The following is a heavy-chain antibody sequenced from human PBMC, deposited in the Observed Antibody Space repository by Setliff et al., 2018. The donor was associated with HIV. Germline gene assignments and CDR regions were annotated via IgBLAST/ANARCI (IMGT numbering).Heavy chain of an antibody. J-gene: IGHJ6*03. D-gene: IGHD3-3*01. CDR3: VRGVQSPPHYSYYYMDV. V-gene: IGHV1-69*10. CDR1: GGTLSSYA. Sequence: SVKVSCKASGGTLSSYAISWVRQAPGQGLEWMGGIIPSHGVANYAQRFQGKVTITADKSTSTAYMELTSLRFDDTAMYYCVRGVQSPPHYSYYYMDVWGEGTMVTVSS. CDR2: IIPSHGVA.